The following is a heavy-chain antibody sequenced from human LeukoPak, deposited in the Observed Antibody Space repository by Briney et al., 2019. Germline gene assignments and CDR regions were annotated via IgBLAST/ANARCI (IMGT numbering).Heavy chain of an antibody. J-gene: IGHJ1*01. CDR2: IYHSGST. Sequence: SETLSLTCAVSGYSISSGYYWGWIRPPPGKGLEWIGSIYHSGSTYYNPSLKSRVTISVDTSRNQFSLKLSSVTAADTAVYYCATLRSIEMGTIGKYFQHWGQGTLVTVSS. CDR1: GYSISSGYY. D-gene: IGHD5-24*01. CDR3: ATLRSIEMGTIGKYFQH. V-gene: IGHV4-38-2*01.